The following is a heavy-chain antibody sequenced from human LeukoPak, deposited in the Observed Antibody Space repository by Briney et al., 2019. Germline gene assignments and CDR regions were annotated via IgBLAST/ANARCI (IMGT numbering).Heavy chain of an antibody. CDR2: ISSSSSYI. Sequence: GGSLRLSCAAPGFTCSSYSMNWVRQAPGKGLEWVSSISSSSSYIYYADSVKGRFTMSRDNAKNSLYLQMNSLRAEDTTVYYCARCRGLHSGYDPDWFVPWGQGDLGTVSS. D-gene: IGHD5-12*01. J-gene: IGHJ5*02. V-gene: IGHV3-21*01. CDR1: GFTCSSYS. CDR3: ARCRGLHSGYDPDWFVP.